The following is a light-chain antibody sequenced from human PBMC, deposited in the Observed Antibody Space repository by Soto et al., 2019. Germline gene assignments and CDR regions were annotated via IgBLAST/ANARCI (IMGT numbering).Light chain of an antibody. Sequence: QSVLTQPPSASGTPGQRVSISCCGSSSNIGSNYVYWYQQLPGTAPKLLIYSNNQRPSGVPDRFSGSKSGTSASLAISGLRSEDEADYYCAAWDDSLSGPNWVFGGGTKVTVL. CDR3: AAWDDSLSGPNWV. CDR2: SNN. J-gene: IGLJ3*02. V-gene: IGLV1-47*02. CDR1: SSNIGSNY.